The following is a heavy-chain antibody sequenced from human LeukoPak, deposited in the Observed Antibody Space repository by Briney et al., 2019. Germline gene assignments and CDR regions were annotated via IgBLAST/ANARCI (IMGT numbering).Heavy chain of an antibody. Sequence: PGGSLRLSCAASGFTFSSYAMHWVRQAPGKGLEWVANIKEDGSEKSYVDSVKGRFTISRDNAKTSLHLQMNSLGDEDTAVYYCARWLHWYFDLWGRGPLVTVSS. J-gene: IGHJ2*01. CDR2: IKEDGSEK. V-gene: IGHV3-7*03. CDR3: ARWLHWYFDL. D-gene: IGHD5-12*01. CDR1: GFTFSSYA.